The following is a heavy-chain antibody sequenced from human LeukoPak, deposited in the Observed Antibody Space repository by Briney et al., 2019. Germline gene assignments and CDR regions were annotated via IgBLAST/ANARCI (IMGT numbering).Heavy chain of an antibody. CDR2: ISYDGSNK. D-gene: IGHD6-13*01. V-gene: IGHV3-30*18. CDR1: GFTFSSYG. CDR3: AKDVKAGSAAGTVDY. J-gene: IGHJ4*02. Sequence: GGSLRLSCAASGFTFSSYGMHWVRQAPGKGLEWVAVISYDGSNKYYAYSVKGRFTISRDNSKNTLYLKMNSLRAEDTAVYYCAKDVKAGSAAGTVDYWGQGTLVTVSS.